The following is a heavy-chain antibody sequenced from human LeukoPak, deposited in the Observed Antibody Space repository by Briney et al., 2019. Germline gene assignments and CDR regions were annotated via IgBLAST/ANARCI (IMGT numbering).Heavy chain of an antibody. CDR3: AKDGRGYSYGYEDYFDY. D-gene: IGHD5-18*01. CDR1: GFTFSIYA. V-gene: IGHV3-23*01. Sequence: PGGSLRLSCAASGFTFSIYAMIWVRQAPGKGLEWVSAINGGGHSTYYADSVKGRFTISRDNSKNTLFLQMNSLRAEDTAVYYCAKDGRGYSYGYEDYFDYWGQGTLVTVSS. CDR2: INGGGHST. J-gene: IGHJ4*02.